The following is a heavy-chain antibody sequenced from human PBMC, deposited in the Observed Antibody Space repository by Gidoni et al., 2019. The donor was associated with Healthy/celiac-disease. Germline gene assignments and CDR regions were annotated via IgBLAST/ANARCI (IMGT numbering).Heavy chain of an antibody. CDR2: ISSIISTI. CDR1: GFTFSSYC. Sequence: EVQLVESGGGVVQPVGSLRLTCAAGGFTFSSYCRNWVRQAPGKGLEWVSYISSIISTIYYADSVKCRFTISRDNAKNSLYLQMNSLRDEDTAVYYCARRAVAGIYWFDPWGQGTLVTVSS. CDR3: ARRAVAGIYWFDP. D-gene: IGHD6-19*01. J-gene: IGHJ5*02. V-gene: IGHV3-48*02.